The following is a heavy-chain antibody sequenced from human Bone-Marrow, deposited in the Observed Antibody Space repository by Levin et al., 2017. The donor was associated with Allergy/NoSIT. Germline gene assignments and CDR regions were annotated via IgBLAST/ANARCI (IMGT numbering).Heavy chain of an antibody. V-gene: IGHV4-61*02. D-gene: IGHD4-17*01. J-gene: IGHJ4*02. Sequence: LRLSCAVSGDSITNNGRFWSWIRQPAGKGLEWIGLISTTGSTNYKPSLISRVTLSLDTSKNHFSLRLASVTAADTAVYFCARALFGNDYGDYYRFDSWGQGVLVTVSS. CDR2: ISTTGST. CDR1: GDSITNNGRF. CDR3: ARALFGNDYGDYYRFDS.